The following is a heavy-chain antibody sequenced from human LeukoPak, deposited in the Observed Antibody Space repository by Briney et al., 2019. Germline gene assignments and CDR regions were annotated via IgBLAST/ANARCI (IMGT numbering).Heavy chain of an antibody. Sequence: SQTLSLTCTVSGGSINSRGYSWSWIRQPPGKGLEWIGYIYYSGSTNYNPSLKSRVTISVDTSKNQFSLKLSSVTAADTAVYYCARRIERCNWNYDYYYYMDAWGKGTTVTVSS. D-gene: IGHD1-20*01. CDR1: GGSINSRGYS. V-gene: IGHV4-61*08. CDR2: IYYSGST. J-gene: IGHJ6*03. CDR3: ARRIERCNWNYDYYYYMDA.